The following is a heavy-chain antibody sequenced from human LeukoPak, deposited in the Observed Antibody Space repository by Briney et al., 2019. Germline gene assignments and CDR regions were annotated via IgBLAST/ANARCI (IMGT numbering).Heavy chain of an antibody. Sequence: GGFLRLSCAASGFTFSSYAMSWVRQAPGKGLEWVSAISGSGDSTYYADSVKGRFTISRDNSKNTLYLQMNSLRAEDTAVYYCAKGYSTIREYGMDVWGQGTTVTVSS. J-gene: IGHJ6*02. CDR1: GFTFSSYA. CDR2: ISGSGDST. D-gene: IGHD6-13*01. CDR3: AKGYSTIREYGMDV. V-gene: IGHV3-23*01.